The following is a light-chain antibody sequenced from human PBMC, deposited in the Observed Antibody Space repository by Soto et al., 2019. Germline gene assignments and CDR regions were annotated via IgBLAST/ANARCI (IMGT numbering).Light chain of an antibody. CDR3: QSYDSSLSGWKV. J-gene: IGLJ2*01. Sequence: QSVLTQPPSVSGALGQRVTISCTGSSPNIGAGYDVHWYQQLPGTAPKLLIYGNSNRPSGVPDRFSGSKSGTSASLAITGLQAEDEADYYCQSYDSSLSGWKVFGGGTKLTVL. CDR2: GNS. V-gene: IGLV1-40*01. CDR1: SPNIGAGYD.